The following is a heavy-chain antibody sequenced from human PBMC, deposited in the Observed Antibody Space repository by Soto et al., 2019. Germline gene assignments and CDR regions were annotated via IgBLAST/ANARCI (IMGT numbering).Heavy chain of an antibody. CDR1: GYTFSGYY. CDR3: ARRPDLGTGESYYSMDV. CDR2: INPNSGGT. Sequence: QVQLVQSGAEVKKPGASVKVSCKASGYTFSGYYMHWVRQAPGQGLEWMGWINPNSGGTNYAQKFQGRVTMTRDTSINTAYMELSSLRSDDTAVYYCARRPDLGTGESYYSMDVWGQGTTVTVSS. J-gene: IGHJ6*02. V-gene: IGHV1-2*02.